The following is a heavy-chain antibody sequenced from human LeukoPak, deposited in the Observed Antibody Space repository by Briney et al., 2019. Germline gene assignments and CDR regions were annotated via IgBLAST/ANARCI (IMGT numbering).Heavy chain of an antibody. CDR1: GFTFSSYS. J-gene: IGHJ4*02. D-gene: IGHD2-2*01. CDR2: ISSSSSYI. CDR3: ARDWGYCSSTSCSRPIDY. Sequence: GGSLRLSCAASGFTFSSYSMNWARQAPGKGLEWVSSISSSSSYIYYADSVKGRFTISRDNAKNSLYLQMNSLRAEDTAVYYCARDWGYCSSTSCSRPIDYWGQGTLVTVSS. V-gene: IGHV3-21*01.